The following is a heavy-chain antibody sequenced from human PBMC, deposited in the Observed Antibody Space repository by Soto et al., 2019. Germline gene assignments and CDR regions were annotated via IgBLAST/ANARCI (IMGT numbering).Heavy chain of an antibody. J-gene: IGHJ5*01. CDR3: ARHSRSTEYGLGTYTFDS. V-gene: IGHV1-46*01. D-gene: IGHD3-10*01. CDR1: GYTFTSYY. Sequence: EASVKVSCKASGYTFTSYYMHWVRQAPGQGLEWMGIINPSGGSTSYAQKFQGRVTMTTDTSTSTAYMELRSLRSDDTAVYYCARHSRSTEYGLGTYTFDSWGQGTLVTVSS. CDR2: INPSGGST.